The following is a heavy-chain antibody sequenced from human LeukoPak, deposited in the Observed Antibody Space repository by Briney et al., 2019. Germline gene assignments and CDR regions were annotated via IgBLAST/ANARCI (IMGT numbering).Heavy chain of an antibody. J-gene: IGHJ4*02. D-gene: IGHD1-26*01. V-gene: IGHV4-59*01. CDR1: GGSISGFY. Sequence: SETLSLTCTVSGGSISGFYWSWIRQPPGKGLEHIGNIYDSGSTYYNPSLKSRVTISVDTSKNQFSLKLSSVTAADTAVYYCARTYSGRSYYFDCWGQGTLVTVSS. CDR3: ARTYSGRSYYFDC. CDR2: IYDSGST.